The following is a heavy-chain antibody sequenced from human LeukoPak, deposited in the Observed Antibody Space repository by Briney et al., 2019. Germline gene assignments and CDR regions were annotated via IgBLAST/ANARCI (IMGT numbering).Heavy chain of an antibody. J-gene: IGHJ3*02. CDR1: GGSISSGDYY. V-gene: IGHV4-30-4*01. Sequence: SQTPSLTCTVSGGSISSGDYYWSWIRQPPGKGLEWIGYIYYSGSTYYNPSLKSRVTISVDTSKSQFSLKLSSVTAADTAVYYCARDYGDYEPHGAFDIWGQGTMVTVSS. D-gene: IGHD4-17*01. CDR3: ARDYGDYEPHGAFDI. CDR2: IYYSGST.